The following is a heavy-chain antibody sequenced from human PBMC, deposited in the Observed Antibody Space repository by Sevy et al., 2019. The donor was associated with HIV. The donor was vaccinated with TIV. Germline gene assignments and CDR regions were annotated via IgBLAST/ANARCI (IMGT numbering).Heavy chain of an antibody. D-gene: IGHD4-17*01. Sequence: GESLKISCTGSGYSFISYWIGWVRQMPGKGLEWMGIIYPGDSDTRDSPSFQGQVTISADKSISTAYLQWSSLKASDTAMYYCARRDDYGDYYSDYWGQGTLVTVSS. CDR3: ARRDDYGDYYSDY. CDR2: IYPGDSDT. V-gene: IGHV5-51*01. CDR1: GYSFISYW. J-gene: IGHJ4*02.